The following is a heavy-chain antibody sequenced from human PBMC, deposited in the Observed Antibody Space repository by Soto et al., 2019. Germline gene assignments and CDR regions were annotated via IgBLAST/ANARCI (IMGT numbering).Heavy chain of an antibody. CDR1: GGSISSYY. CDR3: ARALMPYYYENTLAC. J-gene: IGHJ4*02. D-gene: IGHD3-22*01. V-gene: IGHV4-59*01. Sequence: SETLTLTCTVSGGSISSYYWSWILQPPGKGLEWIGYIYYRGTTNNNPSLKSRVTISVETSKQQFSLQLSSVTAADTTVYNCARALMPYYYENTLACWGQGALVT. CDR2: IYYRGTT.